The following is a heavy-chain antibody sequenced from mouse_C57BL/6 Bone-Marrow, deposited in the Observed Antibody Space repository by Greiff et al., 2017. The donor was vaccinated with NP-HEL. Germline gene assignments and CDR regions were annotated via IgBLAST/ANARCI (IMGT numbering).Heavy chain of an antibody. CDR3: TTWWLFRAWFAY. CDR2: IYPENGDT. J-gene: IGHJ3*01. Sequence: VQLQQSGAELVRPGASVKLSCTASGFNIKDDYMHWVKQRPEQGLEWIGWIYPENGDTEYASKFQGKATITADTSSNTAYLQLSSLTSEDTAVNYGTTWWLFRAWFAYWGQGTLVTVSA. D-gene: IGHD1-1*02. V-gene: IGHV14-4*01. CDR1: GFNIKDDY.